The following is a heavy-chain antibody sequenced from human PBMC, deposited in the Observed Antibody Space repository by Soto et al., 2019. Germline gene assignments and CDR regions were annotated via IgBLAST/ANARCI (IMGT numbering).Heavy chain of an antibody. D-gene: IGHD5-12*01. J-gene: IGHJ5*02. CDR3: ATPGGMDIVATTIENWFDP. CDR1: GGTFSSYA. Sequence: SVKVSCKASGGTFSSYAISWVRQAPGQGLEWMGGIIPIFGTANYEQKFQGRVTITADKSTSTAYMELSSLRSEDTAVYYCATPGGMDIVATTIENWFDPLGQGTLVTVSS. V-gene: IGHV1-69*06. CDR2: IIPIFGTA.